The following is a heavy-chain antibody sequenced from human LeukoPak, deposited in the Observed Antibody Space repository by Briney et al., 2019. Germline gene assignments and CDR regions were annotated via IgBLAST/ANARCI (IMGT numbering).Heavy chain of an antibody. CDR1: GYTFTSYG. J-gene: IGHJ4*02. V-gene: IGHV1-18*01. CDR2: ISAYNGNT. D-gene: IGHD3-10*01. CDR3: ARDLYYYGSGSYPFDY. Sequence: SVKVSCKASGYTFTSYGISWVRQAPGQGREWMGWISAYNGNTNYAQTLQGRFTMTTDTSTSTAYMELRSLRSDDTAVYYCARDLYYYGSGSYPFDYWGQGTLVTVSS.